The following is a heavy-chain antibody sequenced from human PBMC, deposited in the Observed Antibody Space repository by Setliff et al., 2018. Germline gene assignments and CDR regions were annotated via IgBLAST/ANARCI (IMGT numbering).Heavy chain of an antibody. V-gene: IGHV4-4*07. Sequence: PSETLSLTCTVSGGSISGYYWNWIRQTPEMRLEWIGRIYTSGSTNYNPSLKSRVTMSLDTSKNQFSLRLSSVTAADTAVYYCASPRRDDLDSPFDAFDIWGQGTKVTVSS. CDR3: ASPRRDDLDSPFDAFDI. CDR2: IYTSGST. D-gene: IGHD3-3*01. CDR1: GGSISGYY. J-gene: IGHJ3*02.